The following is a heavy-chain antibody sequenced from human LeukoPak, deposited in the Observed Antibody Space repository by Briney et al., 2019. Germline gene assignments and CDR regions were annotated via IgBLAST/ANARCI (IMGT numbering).Heavy chain of an antibody. J-gene: IGHJ4*02. CDR2: IYYSGST. D-gene: IGHD3-16*01. Sequence: SETLSLTCTVSGGSISSSSYYWGWIRQPPGKGLEWIGSIYYSGSTYYNPSLKSRVTISVDTSKNQFSLKLSSVTAADTAVYYCARGRWGGYFDYWGQGTLVTVSS. CDR3: ARGRWGGYFDY. CDR1: GGSISSSSYY. V-gene: IGHV4-39*07.